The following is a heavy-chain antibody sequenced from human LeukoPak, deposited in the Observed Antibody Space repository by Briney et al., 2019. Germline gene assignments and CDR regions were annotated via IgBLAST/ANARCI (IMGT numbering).Heavy chain of an antibody. Sequence: GGSLRLSCAASGFILSNSAMTWVRQAPGKGLQWVSGIDTKGTRTYYADSVKGRFSISRDNSKNTLYLQMNSLRAEDTAVYYCAKDPNSGLALGFDYWGQGTLVTVSS. CDR1: GFILSNSA. V-gene: IGHV3-23*01. CDR2: IDTKGTRT. CDR3: AKDPNSGLALGFDY. J-gene: IGHJ4*02. D-gene: IGHD6-25*01.